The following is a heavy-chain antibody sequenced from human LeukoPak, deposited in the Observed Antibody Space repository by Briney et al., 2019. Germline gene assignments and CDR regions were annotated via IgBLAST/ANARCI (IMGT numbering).Heavy chain of an antibody. CDR1: GFTLTTYW. Sequence: GGSLRLSCAASGFTLTTYWMTWFRQAPGKGLEWVANIKQDGSATYYADSMKGRFTISRDNAKNSLYLQMNSLRADDTAVYYCATSLDTAGGPYWGQGTLVTVSS. CDR2: IKQDGSAT. D-gene: IGHD5-18*01. CDR3: ATSLDTAGGPY. V-gene: IGHV3-7*01. J-gene: IGHJ4*02.